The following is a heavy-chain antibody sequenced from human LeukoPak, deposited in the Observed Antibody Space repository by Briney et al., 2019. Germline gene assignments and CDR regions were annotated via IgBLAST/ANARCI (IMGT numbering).Heavy chain of an antibody. V-gene: IGHV4-59*01. J-gene: IGHJ5*02. CDR1: GGSISSNY. D-gene: IGHD4-17*01. CDR2: VSSSGST. Sequence: SETLSLACTVSGGSISSNYWSWIRQPPRKGLGWIGYVSSSGSTEYDPSLESRVTISLDTSKNQVSLNLNSVTAADTAIYFCARGHYDLAPWGQGILVTVSS. CDR3: ARGHYDLAP.